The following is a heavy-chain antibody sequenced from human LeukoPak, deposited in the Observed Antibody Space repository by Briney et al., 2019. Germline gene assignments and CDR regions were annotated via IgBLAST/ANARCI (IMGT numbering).Heavy chain of an antibody. D-gene: IGHD1-26*01. CDR2: ISSSGSTV. CDR1: GFTCSSYE. Sequence: TGRSLRLSSAASGFTCSSYEMNWVRQSPGKGLEWISYISSSGSTVYYADSVKGRFTISRDNAKNSLYLQMNSLTVEDTAVYYCARVIVGAPNKAFDIWGQGTMVTVSS. V-gene: IGHV3-48*03. CDR3: ARVIVGAPNKAFDI. J-gene: IGHJ3*02.